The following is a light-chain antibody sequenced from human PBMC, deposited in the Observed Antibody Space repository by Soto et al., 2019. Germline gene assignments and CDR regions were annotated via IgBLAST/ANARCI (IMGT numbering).Light chain of an antibody. CDR1: SSNIGSNY. Sequence: QSVLTQPPAASETPGQRVTISCSGSSSNIGSNYVYWYQQLPGTAPKLLIYRNNQRPSGVPDRFSGSKSGTSASLAISGLRSEDEADYYCAAWDDSLSGLEFGGGTKLTVL. CDR2: RNN. J-gene: IGLJ3*02. CDR3: AAWDDSLSGLE. V-gene: IGLV1-47*01.